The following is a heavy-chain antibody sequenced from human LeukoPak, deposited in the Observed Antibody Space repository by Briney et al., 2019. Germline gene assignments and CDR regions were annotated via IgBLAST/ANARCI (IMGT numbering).Heavy chain of an antibody. CDR1: GGSISSYY. V-gene: IGHV4-59*01. CDR3: ARVVVSTSYYYYYGMDV. J-gene: IGHJ6*02. D-gene: IGHD3-22*01. CDR2: IYYSGST. Sequence: SETLSLTCTVSGGSISSYYWSWIRQPPGKGLEWIGYIYYSGSTNYNPSPKSRVTISVDTSKNQFSLKLSSVTAADTAVYYCARVVVSTSYYYYYGMDVWGQGTTVTVSS.